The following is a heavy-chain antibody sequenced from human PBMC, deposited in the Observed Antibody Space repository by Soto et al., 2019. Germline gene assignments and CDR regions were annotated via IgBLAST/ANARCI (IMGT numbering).Heavy chain of an antibody. J-gene: IGHJ5*02. D-gene: IGHD3-3*01. CDR2: INHTGGT. V-gene: IGHV4-34*01. CDR3: ANRITVFGLLIPPFDP. Sequence: KTXETLSLSCAVYGGSVNGYYWNWIRQPAGKGLEWIGEINHTGGTHYNPSFKSRVTMSVDTSKNQFSLRLSSVTAADTAIYYCANRITVFGLLIPPFDPWGQGTQVTVYS. CDR1: GGSVNGYY.